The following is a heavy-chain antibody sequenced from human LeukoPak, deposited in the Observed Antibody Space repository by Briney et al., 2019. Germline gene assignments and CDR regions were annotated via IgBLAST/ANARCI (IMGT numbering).Heavy chain of an antibody. J-gene: IGHJ6*03. Sequence: PSETLSLTCAVYGGSFSGYYWSWIRQPPGKGLEWIGEINHSGGTNYNPSLKSRVTISVDTSKNQFSLKLSSVTAADTAVYYCARGPQQDYDFWSGYYTDYYYYMDVRGKGTTVIVSS. CDR1: GGSFSGYY. D-gene: IGHD3-3*01. CDR3: ARGPQQDYDFWSGYYTDYYYYMDV. V-gene: IGHV4-34*01. CDR2: INHSGGT.